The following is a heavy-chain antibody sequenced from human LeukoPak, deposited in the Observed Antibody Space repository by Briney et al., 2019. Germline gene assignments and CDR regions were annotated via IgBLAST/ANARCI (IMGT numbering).Heavy chain of an antibody. V-gene: IGHV4-34*01. CDR3: ARARFVVVPAAISRWARPGFDY. J-gene: IGHJ4*02. CDR1: GGSFSGYY. Sequence: SEPLSFTYAGYGGSFSGYYWGWFRQPPGKALEWLGEISHSGRTNYKLSLNSRVTISVDTSKTQFPLKLSSVTAADTAVYYCARARFVVVPAAISRWARPGFDYWGQGTLVTVAS. CDR2: ISHSGRT. D-gene: IGHD2-2*02.